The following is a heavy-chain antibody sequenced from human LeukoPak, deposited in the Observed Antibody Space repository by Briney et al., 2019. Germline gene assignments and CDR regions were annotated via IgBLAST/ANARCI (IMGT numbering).Heavy chain of an antibody. CDR3: ARFTSTTRPPDV. CDR1: GGSISGYY. Sequence: SETLSLTCSVSGGSISGYYWTWIRQPPGQTLEWIGYIYSSGSTNYNPSLQSRVTISVDTSVNKFSLRLSTVTAADTAVYFCARFTSTTRPPDVWGKGTTVTVSS. V-gene: IGHV4-4*09. J-gene: IGHJ6*04. D-gene: IGHD5/OR15-5a*01. CDR2: IYSSGST.